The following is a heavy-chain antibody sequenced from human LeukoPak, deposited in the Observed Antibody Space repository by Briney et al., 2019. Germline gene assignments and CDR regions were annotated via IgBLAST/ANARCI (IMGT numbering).Heavy chain of an antibody. CDR3: ARESVRGPATTASFDY. D-gene: IGHD3-10*01. J-gene: IGHJ4*02. V-gene: IGHV3-30*04. CDR2: ISYDGSNK. Sequence: PGGSLRLSCAASGFTFTSYTMNWVRQPPGKGLEWVAVISYDGSNKYYADSVKGRFTISRDNSKNTLYLQMNSLRAEDTAVYYCARESVRGPATTASFDYWGQGTLVTVSS. CDR1: GFTFTSYT.